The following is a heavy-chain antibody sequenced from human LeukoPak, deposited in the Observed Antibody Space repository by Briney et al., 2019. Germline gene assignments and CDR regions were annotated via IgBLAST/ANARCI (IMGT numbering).Heavy chain of an antibody. CDR2: IYTSGST. Sequence: PSETLSLTCTVSGGSISNYYWNWVRQPAGMGLEWLGRIYTSGSTNYNPSLKSRVTMSVDTSKNQFSLKLSSVTAADTAVYYCARVVVPAAHFDYWGQGTLVTVSS. J-gene: IGHJ4*02. D-gene: IGHD2-2*01. CDR3: ARVVVPAAHFDY. CDR1: GGSISNYY. V-gene: IGHV4-4*07.